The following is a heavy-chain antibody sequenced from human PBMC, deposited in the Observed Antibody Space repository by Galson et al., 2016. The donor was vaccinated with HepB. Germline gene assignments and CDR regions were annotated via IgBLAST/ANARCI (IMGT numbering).Heavy chain of an antibody. CDR2: ISYDGNYK. D-gene: IGHD6-6*01. Sequence: SLRLSCAASGFTFRSYGMHWVRQAPGKGLEGVAVISYDGNYKYYADAVKGRFTISRDDSKNTVFLQMHSLSAEATAVYYCAKSGSSYSYQYMDVWGKGATVSVSS. V-gene: IGHV3-30*18. CDR3: AKSGSSYSYQYMDV. J-gene: IGHJ6*03. CDR1: GFTFRSYG.